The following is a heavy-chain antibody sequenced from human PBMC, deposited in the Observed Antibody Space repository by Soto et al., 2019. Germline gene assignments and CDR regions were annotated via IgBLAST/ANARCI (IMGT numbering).Heavy chain of an antibody. V-gene: IGHV3-30-3*01. CDR3: ASPVDYDILTPYFDY. D-gene: IGHD3-9*01. CDR2: ISYDGSNK. J-gene: IGHJ4*02. CDR1: GFTFSSYA. Sequence: GGSLRLSCAASGFTFSSYAMHWVRQAPGKGLEWVAVISYDGSNKYYADSVKGRFTISRDNSKNTLYLQMNSLRAEDTAVYYCASPVDYDILTPYFDYWGQGTLVTVSS.